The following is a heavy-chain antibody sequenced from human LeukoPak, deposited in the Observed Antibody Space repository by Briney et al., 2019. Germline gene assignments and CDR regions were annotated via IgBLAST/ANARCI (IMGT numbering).Heavy chain of an antibody. CDR3: VKDPFSGYESGTFWFDP. D-gene: IGHD5-12*01. J-gene: IGHJ5*02. Sequence: GGSLRLSCGGFGFTSDDYAMHWVRQVPGKGLEWVSGISWTGGDRRYADSVKGRFTISRDNAKKSLYLEMNDLRPEDTALYFCVKDPFSGYESGTFWFDPWGQGVRVIVSS. CDR1: GFTSDDYA. V-gene: IGHV3-9*02. CDR2: ISWTGGDR.